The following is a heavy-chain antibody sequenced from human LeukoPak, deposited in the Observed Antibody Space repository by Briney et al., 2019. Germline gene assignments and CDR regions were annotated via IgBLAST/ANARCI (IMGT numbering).Heavy chain of an antibody. Sequence: ASVKVSCKASGYTFTGYHMHCVRQAPGQGLERMGWINPNSGGTNYAQKFQGRVTMTRDTSISTAYMELSRLRSDDTAVYYCASYYGSGSPNYMDVWGKGTTVTVSS. D-gene: IGHD3-10*01. V-gene: IGHV1-2*02. CDR2: INPNSGGT. J-gene: IGHJ6*03. CDR1: GYTFTGYH. CDR3: ASYYGSGSPNYMDV.